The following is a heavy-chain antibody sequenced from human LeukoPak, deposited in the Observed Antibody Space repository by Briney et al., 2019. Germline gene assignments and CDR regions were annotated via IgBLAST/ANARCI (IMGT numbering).Heavy chain of an antibody. CDR2: IYYTGST. Sequence: SETLSLTCSVSGGSISSGGHCWSWIRHHPGKGLEWIGYIYYTGSTYYNPSPQSRVIISIDTSKNQFSLKLSSVTAADTALYFCARVRDYISTRRVFDFWGQGTLVTVSS. J-gene: IGHJ4*02. CDR3: ARVRDYISTRRVFDF. CDR1: GGSISSGGHC. D-gene: IGHD3-9*01. V-gene: IGHV4-31*03.